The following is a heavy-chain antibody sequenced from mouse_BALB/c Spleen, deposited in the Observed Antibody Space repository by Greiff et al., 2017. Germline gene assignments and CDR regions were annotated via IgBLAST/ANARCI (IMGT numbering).Heavy chain of an antibody. D-gene: IGHD1-1*01. J-gene: IGHJ2*01. Sequence: QVQLKESGAELAKPGASVKMSCKASGYTFTSYWMHWVKQRPGQGLEWIGYINPSTGYTEYNQKFKDKATLTADKSSSTAYMQLSSLTSEDSAVYYCARRYYYGSSSYYFDYWGQGTTLTVSS. CDR1: GYTFTSYW. CDR2: INPSTGYT. CDR3: ARRYYYGSSSYYFDY. V-gene: IGHV1-7*01.